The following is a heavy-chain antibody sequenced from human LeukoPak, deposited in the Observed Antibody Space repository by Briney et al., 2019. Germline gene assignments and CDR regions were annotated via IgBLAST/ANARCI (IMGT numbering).Heavy chain of an antibody. J-gene: IGHJ6*03. Sequence: SETLSLTCTVSGGSIISYYWSWIRQSPQKGLEWIAYIHSSGRTNYNPSLKSRVTISVDTSKNQFSLKLSSVTAADTAVYYCARGRRPPDTAMVYYYYYYMDVWGKGTTVTVSS. CDR1: GGSIISYY. CDR3: ARGRRPPDTAMVYYYYYYMDV. D-gene: IGHD5-18*01. V-gene: IGHV4-59*01. CDR2: IHSSGRT.